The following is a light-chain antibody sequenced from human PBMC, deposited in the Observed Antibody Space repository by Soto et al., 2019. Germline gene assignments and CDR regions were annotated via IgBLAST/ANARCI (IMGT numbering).Light chain of an antibody. V-gene: IGLV1-44*01. Sequence: QSVLTQPPSASGTPGQRVTISCSGSSSNIGSKTVNWYQQFPGTAPKLLIYSNNQRPSGVPDRFSGSKSGTSASLAISGLQAEDEADYYCAAWDDGLNGPVVGGGTKLTVL. CDR2: SNN. CDR1: SSNIGSKT. CDR3: AAWDDGLNGPV. J-gene: IGLJ3*02.